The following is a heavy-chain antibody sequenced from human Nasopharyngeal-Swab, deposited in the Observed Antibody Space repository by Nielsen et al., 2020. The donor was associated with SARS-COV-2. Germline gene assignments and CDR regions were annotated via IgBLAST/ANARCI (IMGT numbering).Heavy chain of an antibody. Sequence: PGKGLEWIGEINHSGSTDYNPSLKSRVTISVDTSKNQFSLKLSSVTAADTAVYYCARGTLQDYWGQGTLVTVSS. J-gene: IGHJ4*02. CDR3: ARGTLQDY. CDR2: INHSGST. D-gene: IGHD1-1*01. V-gene: IGHV4-34*01.